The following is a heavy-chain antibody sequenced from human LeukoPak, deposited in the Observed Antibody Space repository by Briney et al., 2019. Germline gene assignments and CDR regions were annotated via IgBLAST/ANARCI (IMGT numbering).Heavy chain of an antibody. J-gene: IGHJ4*02. CDR2: IYSGGST. CDR3: AKGFYCSSSTCLDY. D-gene: IGHD2-2*01. CDR1: GFTVSSNY. Sequence: PGGSLRLSCAASGFTVSSNYMSWVRQAPGKGLEWVSVIYSGGSTYYADSVKGRFTISRDNSKNTLYLQMNSLRAEDTAVYYCAKGFYCSSSTCLDYWGQGTLVTVSS. V-gene: IGHV3-53*01.